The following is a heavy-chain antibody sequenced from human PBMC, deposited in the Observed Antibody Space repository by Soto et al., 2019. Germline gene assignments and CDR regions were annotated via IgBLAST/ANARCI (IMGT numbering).Heavy chain of an antibody. CDR3: ARSYYDFWSGPPHGWFDP. V-gene: IGHV4-39*01. D-gene: IGHD3-3*01. Sequence: QLQLQESGPGLVKPSETLSLTCTVSGGSISSSSYYWGWIRQPPGKGLEWIESIYYSGSTYYNPSLKSRVTISVDTSKNQFSLKLSSVTAADTAVYYCARSYYDFWSGPPHGWFDPWGQGTLVTVSS. J-gene: IGHJ5*02. CDR2: IYYSGST. CDR1: GGSISSSSYY.